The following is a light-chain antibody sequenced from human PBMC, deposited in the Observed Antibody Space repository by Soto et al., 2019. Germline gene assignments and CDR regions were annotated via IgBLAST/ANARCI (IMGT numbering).Light chain of an antibody. J-gene: IGLJ1*01. CDR1: SRDVGSYSL. Sequence: QSALTQPASVSGSPGQSITISCTGTSRDVGSYSLLSRYQHHPGKAPKLIIYEDIKGLSGFSIRFSGSNSGNTASLSFFGLQAEDEADYYCYTYAGGSTYLFGTGTKVTAL. CDR3: YTYAGGSTYL. V-gene: IGLV2-23*01. CDR2: EDI.